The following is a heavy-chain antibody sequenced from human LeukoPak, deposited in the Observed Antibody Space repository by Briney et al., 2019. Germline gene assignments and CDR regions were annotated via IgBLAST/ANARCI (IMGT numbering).Heavy chain of an antibody. D-gene: IGHD3-3*01. V-gene: IGHV1-2*02. J-gene: IGHJ4*02. Sequence: ASVKVSCKASGYTFTGYYMHWVRQAPGQGLEWMGWIKPNSGGTNYAQKFQGRVTMTRDTSISTAYMELSRLRSDDTAVYYCARLYDFWSGPKDYWGQGTLVTVSS. CDR2: IKPNSGGT. CDR1: GYTFTGYY. CDR3: ARLYDFWSGPKDY.